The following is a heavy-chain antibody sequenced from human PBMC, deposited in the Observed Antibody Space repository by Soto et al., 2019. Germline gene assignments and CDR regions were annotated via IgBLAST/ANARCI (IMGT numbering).Heavy chain of an antibody. D-gene: IGHD3-3*01. CDR2: IYYSGST. J-gene: IGHJ4*02. CDR3: ARHGDLRGYFDY. V-gene: IGHV4-39*01. Sequence: QLQLQESGPGLVKPSETLSLTCTVSGGSISSSSYYWGWIRQPPGKGLEWIGSIYYSGSTYYNPFLKSRVTISVDTSKNQFSLKLSSVTAADTAVYYCARHGDLRGYFDYWGQGTLVTVSS. CDR1: GGSISSSSYY.